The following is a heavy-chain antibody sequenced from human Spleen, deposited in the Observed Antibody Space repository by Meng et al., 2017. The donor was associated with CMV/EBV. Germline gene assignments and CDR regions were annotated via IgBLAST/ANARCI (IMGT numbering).Heavy chain of an antibody. J-gene: IGHJ4*02. D-gene: IGHD3-3*01. V-gene: IGHV4-59*01. CDR1: GGSIGTYY. CDR3: VRAGWGGYYNDY. CDR2: IYYSGSS. Sequence: SETLSLTCTVSGGSIGTYYWSWIRQPPGKGLECIGYIYYSGSSNYNPSLKSRVTISVATSKNQFSLKLSSVTAADTAVYYCVRAGWGGYYNDYWGQGMLVTVSS.